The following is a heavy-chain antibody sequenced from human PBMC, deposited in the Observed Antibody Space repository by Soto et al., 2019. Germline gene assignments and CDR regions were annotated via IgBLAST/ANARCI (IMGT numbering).Heavy chain of an antibody. CDR1: GFTFSDHY. V-gene: IGHV3-72*01. Sequence: PGGSLRLSCAASGFTFSDHYMDWVRQAPGKGLEWVGRIRNKANSYTTEYAASVKGRFTISRDDSKNLLFLQMYSLKPEDTAVYFCSRAGILTTPYYFDYWGQGTLVTVS. D-gene: IGHD2-21*01. CDR2: IRNKANSYTT. J-gene: IGHJ4*01. CDR3: SRAGILTTPYYFDY.